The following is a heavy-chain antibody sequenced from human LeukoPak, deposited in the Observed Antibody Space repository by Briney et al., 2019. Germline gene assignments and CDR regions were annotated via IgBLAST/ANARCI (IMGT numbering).Heavy chain of an antibody. J-gene: IGHJ4*02. D-gene: IGHD1-26*01. CDR2: ISYDGSNK. CDR1: GFTFSSYG. CDR3: AKESGSYPKNFDY. Sequence: GGSLRLSCAASGFTFSSYGMHWVRQAPGKGLEWVAVISYDGSNKYYADSVKGRFTISRDNSKNTPYLQMNSLRAEDTALYYCAKESGSYPKNFDYWGQGTLVTVSS. V-gene: IGHV3-30*18.